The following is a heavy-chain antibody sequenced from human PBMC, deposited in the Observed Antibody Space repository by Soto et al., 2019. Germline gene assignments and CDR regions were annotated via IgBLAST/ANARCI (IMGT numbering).Heavy chain of an antibody. CDR3: AKDVLRGYSYGYYY. CDR1: GFTFSSYA. J-gene: IGHJ4*02. D-gene: IGHD5-18*01. CDR2: ISGSGGST. V-gene: IGHV3-23*01. Sequence: GGSLRLSCAASGFTFSSYAMSWVRQAPGKGLEWVSAISGSGGSTYYADSVKGRFTISRDNSKNTLYLQMNSLRAEDTAVYYCAKDVLRGYSYGYYYWGQGTLVTVSS.